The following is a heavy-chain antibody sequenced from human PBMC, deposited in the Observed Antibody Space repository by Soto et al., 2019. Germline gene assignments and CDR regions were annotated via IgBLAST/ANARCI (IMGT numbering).Heavy chain of an antibody. D-gene: IGHD6-25*01. V-gene: IGHV4-34*01. CDR3: ARGSGTIALIRPKYYFDY. Sequence: NPSETLSLTCAVYGGSFSGYYWSWIRQPPGKGLEWIGEINHSGSTNYNPSLKSRVTISVDTSKNQFSLKLSSVTAADTAVYYCARGSGTIALIRPKYYFDYWGQGTLVTVSS. J-gene: IGHJ4*02. CDR2: INHSGST. CDR1: GGSFSGYY.